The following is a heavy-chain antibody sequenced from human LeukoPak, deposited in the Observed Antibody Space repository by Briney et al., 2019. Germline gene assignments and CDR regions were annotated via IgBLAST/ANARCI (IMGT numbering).Heavy chain of an antibody. D-gene: IGHD5-18*01. CDR1: GGSFSGYY. Sequence: SETLSLTCAVYGGSFSGYYWSWIRQPPGKGLEWIGEINHSGSTNYNPSLKSRVTISVDTSKNQFSLKLSSVTAADTAVYYCARLIQLWQKYYYYYYMDVWGKGTTVTVSS. V-gene: IGHV4-34*01. J-gene: IGHJ6*03. CDR3: ARLIQLWQKYYYYYYMDV. CDR2: INHSGST.